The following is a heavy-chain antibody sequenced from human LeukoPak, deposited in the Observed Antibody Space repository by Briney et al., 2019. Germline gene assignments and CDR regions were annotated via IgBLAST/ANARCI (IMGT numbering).Heavy chain of an antibody. CDR1: GFTFSSYA. CDR2: ISYDGSNK. J-gene: IGHJ4*02. CDR3: EMSDYYGSGGIDY. D-gene: IGHD3-10*01. Sequence: GGSLRLSCAASGFTFSSYAMHWVRQAPGKGLEWVAAISYDGSNKYYADSVKGRFTISRDNSKNTLYLQMNSLRAEDTAVYYCEMSDYYGSGGIDYWGQGTLVTVSS. V-gene: IGHV3-30*04.